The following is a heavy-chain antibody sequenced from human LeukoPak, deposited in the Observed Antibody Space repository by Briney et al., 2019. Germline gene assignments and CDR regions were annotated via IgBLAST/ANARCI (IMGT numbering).Heavy chain of an antibody. CDR3: ARANFLYCSSTTCLFDY. J-gene: IGHJ4*02. CDR2: INPNSGDT. V-gene: IGHV1-2*02. D-gene: IGHD2-2*01. CDR1: GYTFTDYF. Sequence: ASVKVFCKASGYTFTDYFMHWVGQAPGQGFEWMGWINPNSGDTNYAQKFQGRVTMTRDTSISTAHMELSRLRSDDAAVYYCARANFLYCSSTTCLFDYWGQGTLVIVSS.